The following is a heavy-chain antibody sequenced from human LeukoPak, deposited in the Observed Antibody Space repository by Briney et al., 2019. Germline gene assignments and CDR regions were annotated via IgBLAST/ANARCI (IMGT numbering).Heavy chain of an antibody. CDR2: INHSGST. V-gene: IGHV4-34*01. CDR1: GGSFSGYY. Sequence: PSETLSLTCAVYGGSFSGYYWSWIRQPPEKGLEWIGGINHSGSTNYNPSLKSRVTISVDTSKNQFSLKLSSVTAADTAVYYCARERALAGLDYWGQGTLVTVSS. J-gene: IGHJ4*02. D-gene: IGHD6-19*01. CDR3: ARERALAGLDY.